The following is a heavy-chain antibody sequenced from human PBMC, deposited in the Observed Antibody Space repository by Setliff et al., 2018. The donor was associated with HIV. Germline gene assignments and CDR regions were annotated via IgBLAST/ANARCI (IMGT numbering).Heavy chain of an antibody. V-gene: IGHV5-51*01. CDR1: GYSFTIYW. J-gene: IGHJ6*03. Sequence: GESLKISCKASGYSFTIYWIGWVRQMPGKGLEWMGVIYPGDSDTRYSPSFQGQVTISADKSITTAYVQWSSLKASDTAMYYCARQGEMATMASHYYYMDVWGKGTTVTV. CDR3: ARQGEMATMASHYYYMDV. CDR2: IYPGDSDT. D-gene: IGHD5-12*01.